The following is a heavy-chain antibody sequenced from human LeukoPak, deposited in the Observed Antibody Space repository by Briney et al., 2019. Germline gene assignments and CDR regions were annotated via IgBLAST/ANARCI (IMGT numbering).Heavy chain of an antibody. D-gene: IGHD2-2*01. CDR1: GYTFTGYY. CDR2: INPNSGGT. V-gene: IGHV1-2*02. Sequence: GASVKVSCKASGYTFTGYYMHWVRQAPGQGLEWMGWINPNSGGTNYAQKFQGRVTMTRDTSISTAYMELSRLRSDDTAVYYCASLNWYQLPKDGDWFDPWGQGTLVTVSS. J-gene: IGHJ5*02. CDR3: ASLNWYQLPKDGDWFDP.